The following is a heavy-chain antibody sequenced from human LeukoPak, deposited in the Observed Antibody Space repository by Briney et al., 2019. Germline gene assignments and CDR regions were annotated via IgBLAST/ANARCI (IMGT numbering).Heavy chain of an antibody. CDR2: IYTSGST. CDR3: ARDFAF. J-gene: IGHJ4*02. CDR1: GGSISSGSYY. Sequence: SQTLSLTFTVSGGSISSGSYYWSWIRQPAGKGLEWIGRIYTSGSTNYNPSLKSRVTISVDTSKNQFSLKLSSVTAADTAVYYCARDFAFWGQGTLVTVSS. V-gene: IGHV4-61*02.